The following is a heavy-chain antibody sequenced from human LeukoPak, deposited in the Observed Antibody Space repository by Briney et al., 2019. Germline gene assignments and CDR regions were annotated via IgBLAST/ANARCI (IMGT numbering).Heavy chain of an antibody. Sequence: ASVKISCKASGYTFTSYGISWVRQAPGQGLEWMGWISAYNGNTNYAQKLQGRVTMTTDTSTSTAYMELRSLRSDDTAVYYCARDQRYYYYMDVWGKGATVTVSS. CDR2: ISAYNGNT. CDR3: ARDQRYYYYMDV. V-gene: IGHV1-18*01. J-gene: IGHJ6*03. D-gene: IGHD6-25*01. CDR1: GYTFTSYG.